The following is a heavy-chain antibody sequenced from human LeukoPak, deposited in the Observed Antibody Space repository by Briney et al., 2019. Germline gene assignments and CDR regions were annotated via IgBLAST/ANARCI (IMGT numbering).Heavy chain of an antibody. Sequence: SETLSLTCTVSGGSISSYYWSWIRQPPGKRLEWIGYIYYSGSTNYNPSLKSRVTMAVDTPKKQFSLKLSSVTAADTAVYYCARGRDGGNYTPLDYWGQGTLVTVSS. CDR2: IYYSGST. J-gene: IGHJ4*02. V-gene: IGHV4-59*01. CDR3: ARGRDGGNYTPLDY. D-gene: IGHD4-23*01. CDR1: GGSISSYY.